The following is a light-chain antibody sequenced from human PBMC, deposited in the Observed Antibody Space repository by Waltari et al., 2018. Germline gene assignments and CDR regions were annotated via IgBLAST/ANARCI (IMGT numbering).Light chain of an antibody. CDR1: QSISTY. J-gene: IGKJ1*01. CDR3: QQTYISPQT. CDR2: AAS. V-gene: IGKV1-39*01. Sequence: DIQMTQSPSSLSASVGDRVSITCRASQSISTYLNWYQEKPGKAPQLLIYAASRLQSGVPSRFSGSGSGTDFTLTISSLQPEDFATYYCQQTYISPQTCGQGTKVEIK.